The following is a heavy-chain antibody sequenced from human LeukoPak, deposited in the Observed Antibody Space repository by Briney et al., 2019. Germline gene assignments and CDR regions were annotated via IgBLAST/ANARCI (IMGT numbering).Heavy chain of an antibody. CDR1: GFTVRRDY. Sequence: GGSLRLSCVASGFTVRRDYMSWVRQAPGKGLEWVSVIYSGANTNYADSVKGRFTISRDNAKNTLYLQMNSLRAEDTAVYYCARHPYDILTGPSFDYWGQGTLVTVSS. CDR2: IYSGANT. CDR3: ARHPYDILTGPSFDY. V-gene: IGHV3-66*04. J-gene: IGHJ4*02. D-gene: IGHD3-9*01.